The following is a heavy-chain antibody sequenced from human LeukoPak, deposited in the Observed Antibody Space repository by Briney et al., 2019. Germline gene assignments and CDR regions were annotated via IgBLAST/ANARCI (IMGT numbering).Heavy chain of an antibody. Sequence: GESLKISRKGSGYSFTSYWISWVRQMPGKGLEWMGRIDPSDSYTNYSPSFQGHVTISADKSISTAYLQWSSLKASDTAMYYCAMGIAVAGTEIVDYWGQGTLVTVSS. CDR3: AMGIAVAGTEIVDY. CDR2: IDPSDSYT. V-gene: IGHV5-10-1*01. D-gene: IGHD6-19*01. CDR1: GYSFTSYW. J-gene: IGHJ4*02.